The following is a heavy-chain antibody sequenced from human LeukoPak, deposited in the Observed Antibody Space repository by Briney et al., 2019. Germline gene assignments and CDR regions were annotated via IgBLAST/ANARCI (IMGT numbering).Heavy chain of an antibody. Sequence: PGGSLRLSCAASGFTFDDYAMPWVPQAPGPGLEWFSGIGWNSGSIAYAASVKGRFTISRENAKNSLYLQMNSLRAEDTAVYYCARERAGERPRPLLSYYYMDVWGKGTRSPSP. J-gene: IGHJ6*03. CDR1: GFTFDDYA. CDR3: ARERAGERPRPLLSYYYMDV. D-gene: IGHD3-16*01. V-gene: IGHV3-9*01. CDR2: IGWNSGSI.